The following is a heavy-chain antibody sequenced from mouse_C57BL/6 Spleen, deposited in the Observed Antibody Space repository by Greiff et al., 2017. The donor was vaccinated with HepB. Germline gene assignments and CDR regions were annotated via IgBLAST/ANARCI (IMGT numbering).Heavy chain of an antibody. CDR2: IDPENGDT. J-gene: IGHJ4*01. V-gene: IGHV14-4*01. Sequence: VQLQQSGAELVRPGASVKLSCTASGFNIKDDYMHWVKQRPEQGLEWIGWIDPENGDTEYASKFQGKATITADTSSNTAYLQLSSLTSEDTAVYYCTVGSSYAMDYWGQGTSVTVSS. CDR3: TVGSSYAMDY. CDR1: GFNIKDDY. D-gene: IGHD1-1*01.